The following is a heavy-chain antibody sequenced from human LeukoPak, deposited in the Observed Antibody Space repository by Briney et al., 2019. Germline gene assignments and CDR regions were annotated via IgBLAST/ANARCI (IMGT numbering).Heavy chain of an antibody. Sequence: ASVKVSCKASGYTFTSYGISWVRQAPGQGLEWMGGIIPIFGTANYAQKFQGRVTITTDESTSTAYMELSSLRSEDTAVYYCARVNGGIAARSGNGDYFDYWGQGTLVTVSS. CDR1: GYTFTSYG. J-gene: IGHJ4*02. CDR2: IIPIFGTA. D-gene: IGHD6-6*01. CDR3: ARVNGGIAARSGNGDYFDY. V-gene: IGHV1-69*05.